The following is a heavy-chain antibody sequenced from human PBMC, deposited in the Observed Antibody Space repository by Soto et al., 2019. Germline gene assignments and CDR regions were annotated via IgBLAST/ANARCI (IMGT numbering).Heavy chain of an antibody. CDR2: IIPLFGTA. CDR3: AGFGYSKGYAY. D-gene: IGHD5-18*01. V-gene: IGHV1-69*06. J-gene: IGHJ4*02. CDR1: GVTVNSYA. Sequence: QVQLEQSGAEVKKPGSSVKVSCKASGVTVNSYAIIWVRQAPGQGLEWMGSIIPLFGTANSAQKFRDRVTITADKSTSTAYMELTSLRSEDTAVYCCAGFGYSKGYAYWGQGTLVTVSS.